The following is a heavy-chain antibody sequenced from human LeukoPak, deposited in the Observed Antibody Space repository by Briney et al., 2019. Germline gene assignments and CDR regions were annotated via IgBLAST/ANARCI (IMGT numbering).Heavy chain of an antibody. V-gene: IGHV3-23*01. CDR1: GFTFSSYA. CDR2: ISGSGGST. D-gene: IGHD2-21*01. CDR3: ATPVPSRDCGGDCLDY. Sequence: LPGGSLRLSCAASGFTFSSYAMSWVRQAPGKGLEWVSAISGSGGSTYYADSVKGRFTISRDNSKNTLYLQMNSLRAEDTAVYYCATPVPSRDCGGDCLDYWGQGTLVTVSS. J-gene: IGHJ4*02.